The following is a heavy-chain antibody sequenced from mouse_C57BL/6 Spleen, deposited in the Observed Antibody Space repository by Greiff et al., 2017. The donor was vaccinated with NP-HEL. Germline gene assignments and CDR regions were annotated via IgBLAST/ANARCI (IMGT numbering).Heavy chain of an antibody. J-gene: IGHJ1*03. CDR3: ARGSSAWYFDV. Sequence: VQLQQSGPELVKPGASVKISCKASGYAFSSSWMNWVKQRPGKGLEWIGRIYPGDGDTNYNGKFKGKATLTADKSSSTAYMQLSGLTSEDSAVYFCARGSSAWYFDVWGTGTTVTVSS. D-gene: IGHD1-1*01. CDR1: GYAFSSSW. CDR2: IYPGDGDT. V-gene: IGHV1-82*01.